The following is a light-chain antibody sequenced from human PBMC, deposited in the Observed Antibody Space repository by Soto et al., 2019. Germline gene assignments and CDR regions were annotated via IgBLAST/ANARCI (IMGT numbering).Light chain of an antibody. CDR2: DAS. CDR1: QNVSNK. Sequence: EIVMTQSPATLSVSPGEGATLSCRASQNVSNKLAWYQQKPGQPPRLLIYDASTRATGIPARFSGSGSGTEFTLTINSLQSEDFAVYYCLQYNNWPPFTFGPGTKVDIK. V-gene: IGKV3-15*01. CDR3: LQYNNWPPFT. J-gene: IGKJ3*01.